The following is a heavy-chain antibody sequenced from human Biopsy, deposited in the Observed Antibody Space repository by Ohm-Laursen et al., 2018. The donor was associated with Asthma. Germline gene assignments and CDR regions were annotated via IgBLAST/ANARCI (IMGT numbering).Heavy chain of an antibody. CDR2: ISKDASTQ. CDR3: VRDGTDDAFDI. Sequence: SLRLSCTAPEFSFSHYPMHWVRQAPGKGLEWVGVISKDASTQDYADSVKGRFTMARDNSKNTLDLQMNSLREEDTAVYYCVRDGTDDAFDIWGQGTVVSVSS. V-gene: IGHV3-30*01. CDR1: EFSFSHYP. D-gene: IGHD1-1*01. J-gene: IGHJ3*02.